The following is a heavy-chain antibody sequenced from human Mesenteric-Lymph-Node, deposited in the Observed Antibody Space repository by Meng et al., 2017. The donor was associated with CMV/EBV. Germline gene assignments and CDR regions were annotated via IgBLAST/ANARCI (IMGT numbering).Heavy chain of an antibody. D-gene: IGHD2-21*01. Sequence: CQTPGYTFTGGYVHWVRQAPGQGLEWLGRISPNSGDTIYAQKFQGRVSMTRDASLSTAYMDLTRLTSDDTAVYYCARDCGVTGCSDSWGQGTLVTVSS. CDR3: ARDCGVTGCSDS. J-gene: IGHJ4*02. CDR2: ISPNSGDT. CDR1: GYTFTGGY. V-gene: IGHV1-2*06.